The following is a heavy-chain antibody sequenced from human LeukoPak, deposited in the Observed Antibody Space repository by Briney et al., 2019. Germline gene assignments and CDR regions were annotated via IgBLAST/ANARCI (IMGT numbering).Heavy chain of an antibody. Sequence: GGSLRLSCAASGFTVSNNYMSWVRQAPGKGLEWVSVIYSGGSTYYADSVKGRFTISRDNSKNTLYLQMNSLRAEDTAVYYCAKVRGIYYYFDYWGQGTLVTVSS. CDR2: IYSGGST. CDR3: AKVRGIYYYFDY. CDR1: GFTVSNNY. D-gene: IGHD1-26*01. J-gene: IGHJ4*02. V-gene: IGHV3-53*01.